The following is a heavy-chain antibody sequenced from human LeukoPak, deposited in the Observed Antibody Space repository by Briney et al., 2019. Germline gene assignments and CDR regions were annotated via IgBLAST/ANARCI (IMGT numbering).Heavy chain of an antibody. Sequence: SETLSLTCSVSGGSIINYYWSWIRQPAGKGLEWIGRIHSNGGTDYNPPLKSRVTMSVDTSKNQFSLKLSSVTAADTAVYYCASGVSSGWYDFDYWGQGTLVTVSS. D-gene: IGHD6-19*01. CDR1: GGSIINYY. CDR3: ASGVSSGWYDFDY. V-gene: IGHV4-4*07. CDR2: IHSNGGT. J-gene: IGHJ4*02.